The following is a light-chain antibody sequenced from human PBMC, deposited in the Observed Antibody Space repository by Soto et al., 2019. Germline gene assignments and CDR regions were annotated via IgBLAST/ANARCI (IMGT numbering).Light chain of an antibody. V-gene: IGKV3-11*01. CDR2: DAS. CDR3: QQRTNWPPTHT. Sequence: EIVLTQSPATLSLSPGERATLSCRASQSIATFLTWYQQKPGQPPRLLIYDASKRATGIPARFSGSGSGTVFSLTISSLEPDDFAIYYCQQRTNWPPTHTFGQGTKLEIK. J-gene: IGKJ2*01. CDR1: QSIATF.